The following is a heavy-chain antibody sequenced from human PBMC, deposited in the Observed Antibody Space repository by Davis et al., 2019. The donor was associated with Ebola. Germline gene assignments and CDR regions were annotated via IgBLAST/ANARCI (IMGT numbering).Heavy chain of an antibody. CDR1: GFSLSHARMG. CDR2: IFSNDEK. Sequence: SGPTLVKPTATLTLTCTVSGFSLSHARMGVSWIRQPPGTALEWLAHIFSNDEKSYSTSLKSRLTISKDTSKSQVVLTMTNMDPVDTATYYCARTRGTYYYDSSGYYTLYYFDYWGQGTLVTVSS. D-gene: IGHD3-22*01. V-gene: IGHV2-26*01. CDR3: ARTRGTYYYDSSGYYTLYYFDY. J-gene: IGHJ4*02.